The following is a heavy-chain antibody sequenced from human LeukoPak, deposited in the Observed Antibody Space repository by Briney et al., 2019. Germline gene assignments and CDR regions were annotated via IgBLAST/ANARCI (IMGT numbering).Heavy chain of an antibody. J-gene: IGHJ4*02. Sequence: ASVKVSCKASGYTFTGYYMHWVRQAPGQGLEWMGRINPNSGGTNYAQKFQGRVTMTRDTSIGTAYMELSRLRSDDTAVYYCARERDSITFGGVIANYFDYWGQGTLVTVSS. D-gene: IGHD3-16*02. V-gene: IGHV1-2*06. CDR1: GYTFTGYY. CDR3: ARERDSITFGGVIANYFDY. CDR2: INPNSGGT.